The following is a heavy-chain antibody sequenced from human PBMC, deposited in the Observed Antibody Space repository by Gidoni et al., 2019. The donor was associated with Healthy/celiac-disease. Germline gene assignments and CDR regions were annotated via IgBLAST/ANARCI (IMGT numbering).Heavy chain of an antibody. CDR1: GFTFISSA. CDR2: ISYDRSNK. J-gene: IGHJ4*02. CDR3: ARDATIRYFDWSPYFDY. D-gene: IGHD3-9*01. V-gene: IGHV3-30-3*01. Sequence: QVQLVESGGGVVQPGMSLRLSCAASGFTFISSAMHGVRQAPGKGLEWVAVISYDRSNKYYADSVKGRFTISRDNSKNTLYLQMNSLRAEDTAVYYCARDATIRYFDWSPYFDYWGQGTLVTVSS.